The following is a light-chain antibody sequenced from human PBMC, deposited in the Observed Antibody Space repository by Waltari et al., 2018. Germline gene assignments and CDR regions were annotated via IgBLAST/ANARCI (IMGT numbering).Light chain of an antibody. CDR2: AAS. CDR3: QQSSSTLMYT. V-gene: IGKV1-39*01. J-gene: IGKJ2*01. CDR1: QSVSRY. Sequence: DIQMTQSPSSLSASVGDRVTMTCRASQSVSRYLSWYQQKPGQAPKLLIFAASVFESEVPSRFSGSGSGTDFTLTINGLQPEDFATYYCQQSSSTLMYTFGQGTKVEI.